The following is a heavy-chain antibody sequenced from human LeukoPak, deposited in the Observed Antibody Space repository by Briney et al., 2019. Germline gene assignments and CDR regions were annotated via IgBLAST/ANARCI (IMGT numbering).Heavy chain of an antibody. CDR2: MGIVGDT. J-gene: IGHJ4*02. Sequence: GGSLRLSCAASGFTLSNYDMHWVRQATGKGLEWVSRMGIVGDTYYSGSVKGRFTVSRENAKNSLNLQTNSLRAGDTALYYCVRSQGGNAEFDYWGQGTLVTVSS. D-gene: IGHD3-16*01. CDR1: GFTLSNYD. V-gene: IGHV3-13*01. CDR3: VRSQGGNAEFDY.